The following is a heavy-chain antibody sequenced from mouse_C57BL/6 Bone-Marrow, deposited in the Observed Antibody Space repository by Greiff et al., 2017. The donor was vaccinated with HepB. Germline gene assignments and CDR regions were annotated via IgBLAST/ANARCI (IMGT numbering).Heavy chain of an antibody. D-gene: IGHD3-1*01. V-gene: IGHV1-69*01. Sequence: QVQLQQPGAELVMPGASVKLSCKASGYTFTSYWMHWVKQRPGQGLEWIGEIDPSDSYTNYNQKFKGKSTLTVDKSSSTAYIHLSSLTSEDSAVYYCARRALDYWGQGTTLTVSS. J-gene: IGHJ2*01. CDR1: GYTFTSYW. CDR3: ARRALDY. CDR2: IDPSDSYT.